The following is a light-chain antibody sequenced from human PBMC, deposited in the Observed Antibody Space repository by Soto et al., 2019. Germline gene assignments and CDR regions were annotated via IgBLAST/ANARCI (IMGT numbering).Light chain of an antibody. Sequence: QPVLTQSPSASASLGASVKLTCTLSSGHSSYAIAWHQQQPGKGPRYLMKLNSDGSHSKGDGIPDRFSGSRSGAERYLTISSLQSDDEADYYGQTWGTGIGVFGPGTKVTVL. CDR1: SGHSSYA. CDR3: QTWGTGIGV. V-gene: IGLV4-69*01. CDR2: LNSDGSH. J-gene: IGLJ1*01.